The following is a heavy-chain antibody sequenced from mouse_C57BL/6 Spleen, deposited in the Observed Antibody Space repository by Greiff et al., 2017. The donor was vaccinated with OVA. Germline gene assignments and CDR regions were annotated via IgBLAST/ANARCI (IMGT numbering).Heavy chain of an antibody. D-gene: IGHD1-1*01. CDR1: GYSFTSGYY. Sequence: VQLKESGPGLVKPSQSLSLTCSVTGYSFTSGYYWNWIRQFPGNQLEWMGFISYDGSTNYNPSLKNRTSFTRDTSKNQFYLKLNSVTTDETATYDCARDYCGSSYWYFDVWGTGTTVTVSS. V-gene: IGHV3-6*01. CDR3: ARDYCGSSYWYFDV. J-gene: IGHJ1*03. CDR2: ISYDGST.